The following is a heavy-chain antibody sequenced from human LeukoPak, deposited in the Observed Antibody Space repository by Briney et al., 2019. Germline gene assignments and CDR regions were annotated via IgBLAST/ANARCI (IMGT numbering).Heavy chain of an antibody. Sequence: SETLSLTCTVSGGSVSSYYWSWIRQPPGKGLEWIGYISYSGSTNYNPSLKSRVTISVDTSKNQFSLKLSSVTVADTAVYYCAGSGRPRWPFDAFDIWGQGTMVTVSS. J-gene: IGHJ3*02. CDR2: ISYSGST. CDR1: GGSVSSYY. V-gene: IGHV4-59*02. CDR3: AGSGRPRWPFDAFDI. D-gene: IGHD3-10*01.